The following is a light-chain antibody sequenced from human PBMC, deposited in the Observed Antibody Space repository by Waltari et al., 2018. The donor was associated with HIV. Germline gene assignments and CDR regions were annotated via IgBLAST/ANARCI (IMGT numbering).Light chain of an antibody. Sequence: SVVTQPPSASGTPGQRVTISCSGNTSNIGSNYVFWYQHLPGTAPKLLIHRNDQRPSGVPDRFAGSTSGTSASLAISGLRSEDEADYYCVTWDDSRRGGVFGGGTKVAVL. CDR3: VTWDDSRRGGV. CDR1: TSNIGSNY. J-gene: IGLJ2*01. V-gene: IGLV1-47*01. CDR2: RND.